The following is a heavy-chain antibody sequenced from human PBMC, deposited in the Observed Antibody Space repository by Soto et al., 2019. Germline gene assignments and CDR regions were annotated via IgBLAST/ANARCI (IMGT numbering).Heavy chain of an antibody. Sequence: GVSLRLSWSASGFTFSSYGMHWVRQAPGKGLEWVAVISYDGSNKYYADSVKGRFTISRDNSKNTLYLQMNSLRAEDTAVYYCTSFYCSSTSCSFMACWGQGATVTVSS. D-gene: IGHD2-2*01. CDR2: ISYDGSNK. J-gene: IGHJ6*02. CDR1: GFTFSSYG. V-gene: IGHV3-30*03. CDR3: TSFYCSSTSCSFMAC.